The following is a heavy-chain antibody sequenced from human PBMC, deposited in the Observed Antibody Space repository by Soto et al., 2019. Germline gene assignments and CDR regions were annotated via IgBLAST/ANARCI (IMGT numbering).Heavy chain of an antibody. J-gene: IGHJ4*02. CDR3: AKDLEGPYIFWSGYYLDS. Sequence: EVQLLESGGGLVQPGGSLRLSCTASGFTFSSYAMSWVHQAPGKGLEWVSSIDDTGRSKYSADSVMGRFTISRDNSKNTLYLQMNSLRAEDTAVYYCAKDLEGPYIFWSGYYLDSWGQGTLVTVSS. D-gene: IGHD3-3*01. CDR2: IDDTGRSK. V-gene: IGHV3-23*01. CDR1: GFTFSSYA.